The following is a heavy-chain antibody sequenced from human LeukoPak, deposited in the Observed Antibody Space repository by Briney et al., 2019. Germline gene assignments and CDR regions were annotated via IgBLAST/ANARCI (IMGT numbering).Heavy chain of an antibody. CDR3: ATVVTRDYFDY. D-gene: IGHD4-17*01. CDR1: GGSISSYY. J-gene: IGHJ4*02. V-gene: IGHV4-59*01. CDR2: SYYSGST. Sequence: SETLSLTCTVSGGSISSYYWSWIRQPPGKGLEWIGYSYYSGSTDYNPSLKSRVTISVDTSKNQFSLKLSSVTAADTAVYYCATVVTRDYFDYWGQGTLVTVSS.